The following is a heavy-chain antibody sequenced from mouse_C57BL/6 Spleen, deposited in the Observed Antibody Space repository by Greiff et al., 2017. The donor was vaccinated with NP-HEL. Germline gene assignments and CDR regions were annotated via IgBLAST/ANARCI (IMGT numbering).Heavy chain of an antibody. CDR1: GYTFTDYE. J-gene: IGHJ4*01. CDR2: IDPETGGT. D-gene: IGHD2-4*01. CDR3: TRKAYDYDVGYYYAMDY. V-gene: IGHV1-15*01. Sequence: VQLQQSGAELVRPGASVTLSCKASGYTFTDYEMHWVKQTPVHGLEWIGAIDPETGGTAYNQKFKGKAILTADKSSSTAYMELRSLTSEDSAVYYCTRKAYDYDVGYYYAMDYWGQGTSVTVSS.